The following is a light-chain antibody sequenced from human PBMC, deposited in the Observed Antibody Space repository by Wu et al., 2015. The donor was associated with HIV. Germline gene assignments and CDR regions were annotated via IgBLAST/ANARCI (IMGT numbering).Light chain of an antibody. CDR1: QTLSSF. CDR3: QQSYSTPWT. V-gene: IGKV1-39*01. CDR2: ATS. J-gene: IGKJ1*01. Sequence: DIQMTQSPTSLSASVGDGVSITCRASQTLSSFLNWYQHKPGKAPKILIYATSSLQSGVPSRFSGSGSGTDFTLTISSLQPEDSAIYYCQQSYSTPWTFGQGTKVEIK.